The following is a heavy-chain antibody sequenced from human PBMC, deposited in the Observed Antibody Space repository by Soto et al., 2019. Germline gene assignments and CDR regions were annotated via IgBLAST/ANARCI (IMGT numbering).Heavy chain of an antibody. Sequence: EVHLEESGGDLVQPGGSLRLSCSASGFIFGFYWMTWVRQAPGKGLEWVANIERHGNDKYYVDSVTGRFTISRDNAKNSVFLQMNNLRAEDTAVYFCARIRATDYEIDYWGQGTLVTVAS. V-gene: IGHV3-7*03. CDR3: ARIRATDYEIDY. D-gene: IGHD3-22*01. CDR1: GFIFGFYW. J-gene: IGHJ4*02. CDR2: IERHGNDK.